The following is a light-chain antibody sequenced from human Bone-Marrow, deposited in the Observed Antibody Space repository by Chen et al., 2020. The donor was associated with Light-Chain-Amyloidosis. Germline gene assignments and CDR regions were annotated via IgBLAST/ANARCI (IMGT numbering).Light chain of an antibody. Sequence: SYVLTQPSSVSVAPGKPATIACGGNNIGSTSVHWYQQTPGQAPLPVFYDDSDRPSGIPERLSGSNSGNTATLTISRVEAGDEADYYCQVWDRSSDRPVFGGGTKLTVL. CDR3: QVWDRSSDRPV. V-gene: IGLV3-21*03. CDR1: NIGSTS. CDR2: DDS. J-gene: IGLJ3*02.